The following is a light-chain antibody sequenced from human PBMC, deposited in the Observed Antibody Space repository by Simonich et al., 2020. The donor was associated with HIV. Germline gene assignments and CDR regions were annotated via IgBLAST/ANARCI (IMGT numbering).Light chain of an antibody. Sequence: EIVMTQSPATLSVSPGERAILSCRASQSVSSNLAWYQQKPGQAPRLLIYGASTRATGIPARFSGSGSGTEFTLTISSMQSEDFAVYYCQQYNKWPPYTFGQGTKLEIK. J-gene: IGKJ2*01. CDR3: QQYNKWPPYT. CDR2: GAS. CDR1: QSVSSN. V-gene: IGKV3-15*01.